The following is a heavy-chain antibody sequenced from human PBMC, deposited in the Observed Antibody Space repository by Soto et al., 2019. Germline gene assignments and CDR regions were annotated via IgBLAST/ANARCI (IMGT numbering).Heavy chain of an antibody. Sequence: GASVKVSCKASGYTFTSYYMHWVRQAPGQGHEWMGIINPSGGSTSYAQKFQGRVTMTRDTSTSTVYMELSSLRSEDTAVYYCARDWDYDSSGYYPDDAFDIWGQGTMVTVSS. CDR3: ARDWDYDSSGYYPDDAFDI. D-gene: IGHD3-22*01. V-gene: IGHV1-46*01. CDR2: INPSGGST. J-gene: IGHJ3*02. CDR1: GYTFTSYY.